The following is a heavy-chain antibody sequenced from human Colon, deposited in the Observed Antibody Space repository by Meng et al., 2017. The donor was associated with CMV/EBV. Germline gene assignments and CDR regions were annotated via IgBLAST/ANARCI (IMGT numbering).Heavy chain of an antibody. CDR3: AHGRGWLTNY. D-gene: IGHD6-19*01. J-gene: IGHJ4*02. Sequence: QIPLKASGPTLVKPTQTLTLTCTFSGFSLRTPEVGVHWIRQPPGKALEWLALIYWDDDNQFRPSLKNRITITKDTSKNQVVLTMTNMDPVDTATYYCAHGRGWLTNYWGQGTLVTVSS. CDR2: IYWDDDN. CDR1: GFSLRTPEVG. V-gene: IGHV2-5*02.